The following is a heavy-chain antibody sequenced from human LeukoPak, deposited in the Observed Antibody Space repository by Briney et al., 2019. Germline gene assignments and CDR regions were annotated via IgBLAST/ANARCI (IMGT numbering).Heavy chain of an antibody. D-gene: IGHD6-13*01. CDR2: LSGSGGAT. V-gene: IGHV3-23*01. J-gene: IGHJ4*02. CDR1: GFTFSNYA. CDR3: AKADPYSSSWYSPFDY. Sequence: GGSLRLSCAASGFTFSNYAMTWVRQAPGKGLEWVSILSGSGGATYYADSVKGRFTISRDNSENTLFLQMNNLGAEDTAVYYCAKADPYSSSWYSPFDYWGQGTLVTVSS.